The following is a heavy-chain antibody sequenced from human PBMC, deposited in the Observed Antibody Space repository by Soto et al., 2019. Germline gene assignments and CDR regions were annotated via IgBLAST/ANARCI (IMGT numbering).Heavy chain of an antibody. D-gene: IGHD6-6*01. V-gene: IGHV5-51*01. Sequence: PGESLKISCKGSGYSFTSYWIGWVRQTPGKGLERMGIIYRGDSDTRYRPAFQGQVTISADKSISTAYPQWSRLKASDTAMYYSARHASFSAARPPRELDYWGQGTQVTVSS. J-gene: IGHJ4*02. CDR1: GYSFTSYW. CDR2: IYRGDSDT. CDR3: ARHASFSAARPPRELDY.